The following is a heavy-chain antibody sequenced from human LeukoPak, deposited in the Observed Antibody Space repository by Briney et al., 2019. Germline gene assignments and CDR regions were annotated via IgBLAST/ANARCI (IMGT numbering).Heavy chain of an antibody. Sequence: PGGSLRLSCAASGFTFRRFGMHWVRQAPGKGLEWVSSIGGSGDTTYYADSVKGRFTISRDTSKNTLYLQMNSLTAEDAAVYYCAKCSSGSYYSSGDYWGQGTLVTVSS. CDR3: AKCSSGSYYSSGDY. J-gene: IGHJ4*02. D-gene: IGHD2-15*01. V-gene: IGHV3-23*01. CDR2: IGGSGDTT. CDR1: GFTFRRFG.